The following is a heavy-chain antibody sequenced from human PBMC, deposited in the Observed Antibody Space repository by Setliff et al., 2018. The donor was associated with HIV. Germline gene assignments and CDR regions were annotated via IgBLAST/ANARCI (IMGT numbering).Heavy chain of an antibody. CDR1: GYTFTSYA. D-gene: IGHD3-10*01. CDR2: INAGNGNT. V-gene: IGHV1-3*01. Sequence: ASVKVSCKASGYTFTSYAMHWVRQAPGQRLEWMGWINAGNGNTKYSQKFQGRVTITRDTSASTAYMELSRLRSEDTAVYYCARGRGASGAFDIWGQGTMVTVSS. CDR3: ARGRGASGAFDI. J-gene: IGHJ3*02.